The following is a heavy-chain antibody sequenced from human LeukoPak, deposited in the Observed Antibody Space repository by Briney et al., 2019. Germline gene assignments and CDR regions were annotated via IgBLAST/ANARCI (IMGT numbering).Heavy chain of an antibody. V-gene: IGHV3-30-3*01. J-gene: IGHJ3*02. CDR3: AREDVTRGAFDI. CDR1: GVTFSSYA. CDR2: ISDDGSNK. D-gene: IGHD4-23*01. Sequence: PGGSLRLSCAASGVTFSSYAMHWGRQAPGKGLEWVAVISDDGSNKYYADSVKGRFTISRDNSKNTLYLQMNSLRAEDTAVYYCAREDVTRGAFDIWGQGTMVTVSS.